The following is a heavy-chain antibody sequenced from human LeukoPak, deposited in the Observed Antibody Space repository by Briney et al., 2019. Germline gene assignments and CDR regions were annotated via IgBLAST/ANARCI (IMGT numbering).Heavy chain of an antibody. J-gene: IGHJ4*02. V-gene: IGHV3-66*01. D-gene: IGHD3-22*01. CDR1: GFTVSSNY. Sequence: GGSLRLSCAASGFTVSSNYMSWVRQAPGKGLEWVSVIYSGGSTYYADSVKGRFTISRDNSKNTLYLQMNSLRAEDTAVYYCAKDQSSGYYKTFDYWGQGTRVTVSS. CDR2: IYSGGST. CDR3: AKDQSSGYYKTFDY.